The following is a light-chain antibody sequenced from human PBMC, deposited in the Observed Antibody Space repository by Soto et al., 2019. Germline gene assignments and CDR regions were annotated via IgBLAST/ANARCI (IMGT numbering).Light chain of an antibody. V-gene: IGKV3D-15*01. J-gene: IGKJ4*01. CDR3: QQYNNWPLT. Sequence: DIVLTQSPGTLSLSPGERATLSCRASQSVNSNYLAWHQQKPGQAPRLLIYGVSSRATGIPDRFSGSGSGTEFTLTISSLQSEDFAVYYCQQYNNWPLTFGGGTKVDI. CDR1: QSVNSN. CDR2: GVS.